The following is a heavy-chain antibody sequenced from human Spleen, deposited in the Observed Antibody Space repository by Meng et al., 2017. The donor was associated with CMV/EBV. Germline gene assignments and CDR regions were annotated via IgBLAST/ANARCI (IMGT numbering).Heavy chain of an antibody. V-gene: IGHV1-69*05. Sequence: EWMGGIIPIFGTANSVQKFQGRVTITTDESTSTPYMELNSLRAEDTAVYYCARGRYGGYGDWFDPWGQGTLVTVSS. CDR2: IIPIFGTA. J-gene: IGHJ5*02. CDR3: ARGRYGGYGDWFDP. D-gene: IGHD5-12*01.